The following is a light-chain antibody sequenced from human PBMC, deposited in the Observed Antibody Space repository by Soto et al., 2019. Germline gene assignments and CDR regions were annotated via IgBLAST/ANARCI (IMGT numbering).Light chain of an antibody. J-gene: IGLJ1*01. CDR3: AAWDDRLNGYV. Sequence: QSVLTQTPSASGTPGQRVSISCSGSNSNVGVNTVTWFQQLPGTAPKVLIYNNNLRPSGVPDRFSGSKSGTSASLVISGLQSDDEADYYCAAWDDRLNGYVFGTGTKVTVL. CDR2: NNN. CDR1: NSNVGVNT. V-gene: IGLV1-44*01.